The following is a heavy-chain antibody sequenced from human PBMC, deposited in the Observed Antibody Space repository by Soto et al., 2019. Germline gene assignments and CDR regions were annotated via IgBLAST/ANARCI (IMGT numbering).Heavy chain of an antibody. CDR3: ARVGGSSGYVWQVRYYYGMDV. CDR2: IGTAGDT. CDR1: GFTFNSYD. Sequence: GSLRLSCAASGFTFNSYDMHWVRQATGKGLEWVSAIGTAGDTYYPGSVKGRFTISRENAKNSLYLQMNSLRAEDTAVYYCARVGGSSGYVWQVRYYYGMDVWGQGTTVTVSS. J-gene: IGHJ6*02. V-gene: IGHV3-13*01. D-gene: IGHD6-13*01.